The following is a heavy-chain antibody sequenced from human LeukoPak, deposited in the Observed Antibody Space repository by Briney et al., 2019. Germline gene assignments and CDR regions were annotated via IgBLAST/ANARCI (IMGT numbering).Heavy chain of an antibody. J-gene: IGHJ4*02. Sequence: PGASLRLSCVASGFTFSSYGMHWVRQAPGKGLEWVAVISYDGSNKYYADSVKGRFTISRDNSKNTLYLQMNSLRAEDTAVYYCAKENIVATHFDYWGQGTLVTVSS. V-gene: IGHV3-30*18. CDR2: ISYDGSNK. D-gene: IGHD5-12*01. CDR1: GFTFSSYG. CDR3: AKENIVATHFDY.